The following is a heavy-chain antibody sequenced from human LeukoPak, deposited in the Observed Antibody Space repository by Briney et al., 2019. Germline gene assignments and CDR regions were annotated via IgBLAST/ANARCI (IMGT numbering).Heavy chain of an antibody. V-gene: IGHV3-7*01. D-gene: IGHD2-21*01. CDR2: IKQDGSEK. J-gene: IGHJ4*02. Sequence: GGSLRLSCAASGFTFSNAWMSWVRQAPGKGLEWVANIKQDGSEKYYVDSVKGRFTISRDNAKNSLYLQMNSLRAEDTAVYYCARVIAYCGGDCFGHFDYWGQGTLVTVSS. CDR3: ARVIAYCGGDCFGHFDY. CDR1: GFTFSNAW.